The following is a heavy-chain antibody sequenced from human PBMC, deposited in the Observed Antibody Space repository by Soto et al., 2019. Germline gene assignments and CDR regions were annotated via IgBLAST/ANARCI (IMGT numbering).Heavy chain of an antibody. D-gene: IGHD2-2*01. CDR3: AREIVVVPAANNWFDP. J-gene: IGHJ5*02. Sequence: QVQLVQSGAEVKKPGSSVKVSCKASGGTFSSYTISWVRQAPGQGLEWMGRIIPILGIANYAQKFQGRVTITADKSTSTGYIELSSMRSEDTAVYYCAREIVVVPAANNWFDPWGQGTLVTVSS. CDR1: GGTFSSYT. V-gene: IGHV1-69*08. CDR2: IIPILGIA.